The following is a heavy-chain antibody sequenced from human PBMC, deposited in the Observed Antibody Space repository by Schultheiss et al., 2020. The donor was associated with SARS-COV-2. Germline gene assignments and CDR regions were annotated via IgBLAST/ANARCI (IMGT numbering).Heavy chain of an antibody. D-gene: IGHD3-22*01. CDR2: IYHSGST. J-gene: IGHJ3*02. CDR1: GGSISSYY. Sequence: SQTLSLTCTVSGGSISSYYWSWIRQPPGKGLEWIGYIYHSGSTDYNPSLKSRVTISVDTSKNQFSLKLSSVTAADTAVYYCARGTAIVVIPPDAFDIWGQGTMVTVSS. V-gene: IGHV4-59*04. CDR3: ARGTAIVVIPPDAFDI.